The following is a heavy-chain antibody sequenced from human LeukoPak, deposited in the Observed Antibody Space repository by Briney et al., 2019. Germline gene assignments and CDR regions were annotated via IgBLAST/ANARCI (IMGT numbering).Heavy chain of an antibody. CDR1: GFTFSSYG. CDR2: ISYDGSNK. J-gene: IGHJ4*02. CDR3: AKDHLDYGSLTGLDY. Sequence: GGSLRLSCAASGFTFSSYGMHWVRQAPGKGLEWVAVISYDGSNKYYADYVKGRFTISRDNSKNTLYLQMDSLRAEDTAVYYCAKDHLDYGSLTGLDYWGQGTLVTVSS. V-gene: IGHV3-30*18. D-gene: IGHD3-9*01.